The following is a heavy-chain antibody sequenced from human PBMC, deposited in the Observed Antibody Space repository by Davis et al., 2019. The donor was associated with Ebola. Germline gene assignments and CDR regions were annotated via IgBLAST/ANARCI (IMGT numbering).Heavy chain of an antibody. CDR2: INPSIGNT. D-gene: IGHD3-10*01. V-gene: IGHV1-46*01. Sequence: ASVKVSCKASGYTFTDYLLHWVRQAPGQGLEWMGLINPSIGNTSLAQKFQGRVTLTRDTSTSTVHMDLRSLKSEDTAIYYCASGEFVDFWGQGTLVTVFS. CDR3: ASGEFVDF. J-gene: IGHJ4*02. CDR1: GYTFTDYL.